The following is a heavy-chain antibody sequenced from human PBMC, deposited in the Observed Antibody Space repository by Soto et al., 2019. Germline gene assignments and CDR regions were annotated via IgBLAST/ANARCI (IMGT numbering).Heavy chain of an antibody. CDR1: GYTFTTYT. Sequence: ASVKVSCKASGYTFTTYTMHWVRQAPGQRLEWMGWINAGNGDTKYSQKFQGRVTITRDTSASTAYMELSSLRSEDTAIYYCARGPPRNWFDPWGQGTLVTVSS. J-gene: IGHJ5*02. V-gene: IGHV1-3*01. CDR3: ARGPPRNWFDP. CDR2: INAGNGDT.